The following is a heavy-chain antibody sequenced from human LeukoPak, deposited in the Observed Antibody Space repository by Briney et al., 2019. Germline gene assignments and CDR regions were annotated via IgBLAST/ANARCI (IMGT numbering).Heavy chain of an antibody. CDR2: VNPKSGGT. J-gene: IGHJ4*02. Sequence: ASVKVSCKASGYTFSDYYVFWLRQAPGQGPEWMGWVNPKSGGTQYVQKFRGRVTMTRDTSMTTAYMELSNLTSDDTAVYYCARDLWVYDSSGYPDYWGQGTLVTVSS. CDR3: ARDLWVYDSSGYPDY. CDR1: GYTFSDYY. D-gene: IGHD3-22*01. V-gene: IGHV1-2*02.